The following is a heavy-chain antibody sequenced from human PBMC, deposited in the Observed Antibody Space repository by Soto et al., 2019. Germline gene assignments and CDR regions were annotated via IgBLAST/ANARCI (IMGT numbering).Heavy chain of an antibody. CDR3: AKTPPTDTAMRSYWYFDL. J-gene: IGHJ2*01. CDR1: GFTFSSYA. V-gene: IGHV3-23*01. CDR2: ISGSGGST. Sequence: GGSLRLSCAASGFTFSSYAMSWVRQAPGKGLEWVSAISGSGGSTYYADSVKGRFTISRDYSKNTLYLQVNSLRAEDTAVYYCAKTPPTDTAMRSYWYFDLWGRGTLVTVSS. D-gene: IGHD5-18*01.